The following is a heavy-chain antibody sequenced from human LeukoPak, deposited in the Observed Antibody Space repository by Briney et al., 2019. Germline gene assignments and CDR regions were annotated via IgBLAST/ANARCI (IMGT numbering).Heavy chain of an antibody. CDR3: ASSIVGATLLDY. V-gene: IGHV1-46*01. Sequence: ASVKVSCKASGYTFTSYYMHWVRQAPGQGLEWMGIINPSGGSTSYAQKFQGRVTMTRDTSTSTVYMELSSLRSEDTAVYYCASSIVGATLLDYWGQGTLVTVSS. CDR2: INPSGGST. J-gene: IGHJ4*02. CDR1: GYTFTSYY. D-gene: IGHD1-26*01.